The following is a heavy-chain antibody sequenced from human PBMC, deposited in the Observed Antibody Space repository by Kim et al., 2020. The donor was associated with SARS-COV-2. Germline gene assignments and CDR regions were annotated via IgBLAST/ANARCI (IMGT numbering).Heavy chain of an antibody. CDR2: ISYDGSNK. J-gene: IGHJ4*02. CDR3: ARELGSHFDY. CDR1: GFTFSSYA. Sequence: GGSLRLSCAASGFTFSSYAMHWVRQAPGKGLEWVAVISYDGSNKYYADSVKGRFTISRDNSKNTLYLQMNSLRAEDTAVYYCARELGSHFDYWGQGTLVTVSS. V-gene: IGHV3-30*04. D-gene: IGHD1-26*01.